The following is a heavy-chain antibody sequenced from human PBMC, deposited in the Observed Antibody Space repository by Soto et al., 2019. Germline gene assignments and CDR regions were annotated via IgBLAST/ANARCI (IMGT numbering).Heavy chain of an antibody. CDR1: GYTFTSYA. CDR2: INAGNGNT. D-gene: IGHD3-10*01. J-gene: IGHJ3*01. Sequence: QVQLVQSGAEVKKPGASVKVSCKASGYTFTSYAMHWVRQAPGQRLEWMGWINAGNGNTKYSQKFQGRVTITRDTSASTAHMELSSLRSEDTAVYYCAKTERITMVRGVSLGTWGQGTMVTVSS. V-gene: IGHV1-3*01. CDR3: AKTERITMVRGVSLGT.